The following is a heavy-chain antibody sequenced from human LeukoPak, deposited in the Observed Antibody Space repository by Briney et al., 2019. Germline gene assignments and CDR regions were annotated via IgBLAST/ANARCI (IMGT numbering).Heavy chain of an antibody. CDR1: GFTFSSYS. CDR3: ARENHRYCSSTSCYTGPGNFDY. Sequence: GGSLRLSCAASGFTFSSYSMNWVRQAPGKGLEWVSSISSSSSYIYYADSVKGRFTISRDNAKNSLYLQMNSLRAEDTAVYYCARENHRYCSSTSCYTGPGNFDYWGQGTLVTVSS. J-gene: IGHJ4*02. D-gene: IGHD2-2*02. CDR2: ISSSSSYI. V-gene: IGHV3-21*01.